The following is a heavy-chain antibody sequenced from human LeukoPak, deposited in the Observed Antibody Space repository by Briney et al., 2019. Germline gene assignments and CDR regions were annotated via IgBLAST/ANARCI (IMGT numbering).Heavy chain of an antibody. CDR1: GFTFDDYG. Sequence: GGSLRLSCAASGFTFDDYGMSWVRQAPGKGLERVSGINWNGGSTGYADSVKGRFTISRDNAKNSLYLQMNSLRAEDTALYYCARSEERYCSSTSCHLIDYWGQGTLVTVSS. CDR3: ARSEERYCSSTSCHLIDY. D-gene: IGHD2-2*01. V-gene: IGHV3-20*04. J-gene: IGHJ4*02. CDR2: INWNGGST.